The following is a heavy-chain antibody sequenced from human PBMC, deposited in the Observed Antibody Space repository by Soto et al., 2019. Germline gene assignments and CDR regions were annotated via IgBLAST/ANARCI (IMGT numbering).Heavy chain of an antibody. Sequence: QVQVQQWGAGLLKPSETLSLTCEVFGGSLSGVHWTWIRQSPGEGLEWIGEITHFGGTNSNPSLKSRVTISADTSKNLLSLHLTSVTAADTAVYYCAGGRGNVWELPVHWGQGTLVTVSS. V-gene: IGHV4-34*01. J-gene: IGHJ4*02. CDR3: AGGRGNVWELPVH. CDR1: GGSLSGVH. D-gene: IGHD1-26*01. CDR2: ITHFGGT.